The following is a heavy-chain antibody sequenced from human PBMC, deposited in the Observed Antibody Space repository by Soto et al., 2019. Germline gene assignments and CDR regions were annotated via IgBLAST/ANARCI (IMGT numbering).Heavy chain of an antibody. D-gene: IGHD2-21*02. CDR1: GYTFTGYY. V-gene: IGHV1-2*02. CDR2: INPNSGGT. CDR3: ARSFRIVVVTAIYY. Sequence: VASVKVSFKASGYTFTGYYMHWLRQAPGQGLEWMGWINPNSGGTNYAQKFQGRVTMTRDTSISTAYMELSRLRSDDTAVYYCARSFRIVVVTAIYYWGQGTLVTVSS. J-gene: IGHJ4*02.